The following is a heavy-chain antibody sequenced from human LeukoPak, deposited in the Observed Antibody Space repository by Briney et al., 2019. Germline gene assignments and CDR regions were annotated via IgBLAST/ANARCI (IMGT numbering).Heavy chain of an antibody. D-gene: IGHD5/OR15-5a*01. CDR3: ARQSLRNFDY. J-gene: IGHJ4*02. V-gene: IGHV1-2*02. Sequence: VSVKVSCKASGYTFTGYYIHYVRQALGQGLEWMGWINPNTGDTKYAQKFQGRVTMTRDTSISTAYMELSRLRSDDTTVYYCARQSLRNFDYWGQGTLVTVSS. CDR2: INPNTGDT. CDR1: GYTFTGYY.